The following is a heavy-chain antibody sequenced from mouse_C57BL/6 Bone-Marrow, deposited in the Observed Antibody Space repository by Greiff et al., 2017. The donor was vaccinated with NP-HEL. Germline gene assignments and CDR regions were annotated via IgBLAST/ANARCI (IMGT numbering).Heavy chain of an antibody. Sequence: VKLVESGAELVRPGASVTLSCKASGYTFTDYEMHWVKQTPVHGLEWIGAIDPETGGTAYNQKFKGKAILTADKSSSTAYMELRSLTSEDSAVYYCTRSGWDLYAMDYWGQGTSVTVSS. D-gene: IGHD3-1*01. CDR2: IDPETGGT. CDR3: TRSGWDLYAMDY. V-gene: IGHV1-15*01. CDR1: GYTFTDYE. J-gene: IGHJ4*01.